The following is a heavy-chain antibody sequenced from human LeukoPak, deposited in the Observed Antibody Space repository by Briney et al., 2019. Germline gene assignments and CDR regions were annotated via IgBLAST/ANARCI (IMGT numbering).Heavy chain of an antibody. CDR2: FRSKANSYAT. V-gene: IGHV3-73*01. J-gene: IGHJ5*02. D-gene: IGHD3-10*01. Sequence: GGPLRPPCAAPGFTFSASAMHGVRKASGKGLKWFGRFRSKANSYATAYAASVKGRFTISRDDSKNTAYLQMNSLTAEDTAVYYCARGPDYYGSGTYVSWGQGTLVTVSS. CDR3: ARGPDYYGSGTYVS. CDR1: GFTFSASA.